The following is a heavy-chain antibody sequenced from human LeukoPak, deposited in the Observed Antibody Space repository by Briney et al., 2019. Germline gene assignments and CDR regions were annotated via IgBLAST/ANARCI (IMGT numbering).Heavy chain of an antibody. CDR1: GYTFTSYW. Sequence: GESLKISCKGSGYTFTSYWIGWVRQMPGKGLEWMGIIFPGGSDARYSPSFQGQVTMSADKSISTTYLQWSSLKASDTAMYYCARRNPRSFDIWGQGTMVTVSA. V-gene: IGHV5-51*01. CDR2: IFPGGSDA. CDR3: ARRNPRSFDI. J-gene: IGHJ3*02.